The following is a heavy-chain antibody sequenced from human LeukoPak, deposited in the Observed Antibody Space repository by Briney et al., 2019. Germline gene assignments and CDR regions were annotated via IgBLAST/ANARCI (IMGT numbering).Heavy chain of an antibody. CDR1: GYSISSGYY. CDR2: IHHSGTA. D-gene: IGHD4-17*01. J-gene: IGHJ4*02. CDR3: ARPFKDTTVTSGFDY. V-gene: IGHV4-38-2*01. Sequence: PSEPLSLTCAVSGYSISSGYYWGWIRHPPGKGLERIWSIHHSGTAYYNPSLKSRVTISVDTSKNQFCLNLSSVTAADTAVYYCARPFKDTTVTSGFDYWGQGTLVTVSS.